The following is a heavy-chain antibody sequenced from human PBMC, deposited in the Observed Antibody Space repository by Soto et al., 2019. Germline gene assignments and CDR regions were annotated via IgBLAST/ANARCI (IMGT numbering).Heavy chain of an antibody. D-gene: IGHD2-2*01. J-gene: IGHJ4*02. CDR3: ASRIVVPAAYFDY. V-gene: IGHV4-30-4*01. Sequence: SETLSLTCTVSGGSISSGDYYWSWIRQPSGKGLEWIGYIYYSGSTYYNPSLKSRVTISVDTSKNQFSLKLSSVTAADTAVYYCASRIVVPAAYFDYWGQGTLVTVSS. CDR1: GGSISSGDYY. CDR2: IYYSGST.